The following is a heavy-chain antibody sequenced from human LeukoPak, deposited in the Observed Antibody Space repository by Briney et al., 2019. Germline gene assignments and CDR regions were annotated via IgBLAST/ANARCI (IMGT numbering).Heavy chain of an antibody. CDR3: ARGQLRLVI. V-gene: IGHV4-34*01. D-gene: IGHD2-2*01. CDR2: INHSGGT. CDR1: GGSFSGYY. Sequence: SETLSLTCAVYGGSFSGYYWSWIRQPPGKGLEWIGEINHSGGTDYSPSLKSRATISVDTFKNQLSLKLSSVTAADTAVYYCARGQLRLVIWGQGTLVTVSS. J-gene: IGHJ4*02.